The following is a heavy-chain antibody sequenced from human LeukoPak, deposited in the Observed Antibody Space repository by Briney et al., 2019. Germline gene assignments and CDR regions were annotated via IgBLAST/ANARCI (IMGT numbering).Heavy chain of an antibody. CDR2: IYYSGST. CDR1: GGSISSSSYY. CDR3: ARGGTQRVWDH. V-gene: IGHV4-39*07. D-gene: IGHD1-1*01. J-gene: IGHJ4*02. Sequence: PSETLSLTCTVSGGSISSSSYYWGWIRQPPGKGLEWIGSIYYSGSTYYNPSLKSRVTISVDTSKNQFSLNLTSVTAADTAVYYCARGGTQRVWDHWGQGTLVTVSS.